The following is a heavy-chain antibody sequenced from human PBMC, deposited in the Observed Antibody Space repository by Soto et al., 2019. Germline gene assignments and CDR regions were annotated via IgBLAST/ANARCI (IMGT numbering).Heavy chain of an antibody. Sequence: PGGSLRLSCAASGFTFSTYWMHWIRQVPGKGLEWVSRINSDASHTYYADSVKGRFTISRDNAKTSLYLQINSLRAEDTAVYYCARVDNRRMPMTGVPFDHWGQGTLVTVSS. CDR3: ARVDNRRMPMTGVPFDH. J-gene: IGHJ4*02. CDR2: INSDASHT. D-gene: IGHD3-22*01. CDR1: GFTFSTYW. V-gene: IGHV3-74*01.